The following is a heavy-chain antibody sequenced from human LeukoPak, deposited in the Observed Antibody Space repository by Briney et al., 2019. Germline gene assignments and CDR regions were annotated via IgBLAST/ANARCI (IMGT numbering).Heavy chain of an antibody. CDR2: ISTGGITI. V-gene: IGHV3-48*03. Sequence: GGSLRLSCAASGFSFTSYEMNWVRQAPGKGLEWVSYISTGGITIYYADSVKGRFTISRDNAKNSLYLLMNSLRAEDTAVYYCARRGYYYYGLDVWGQGTTVTVSS. CDR3: ARRGYYYYGLDV. CDR1: GFSFTSYE. D-gene: IGHD3-10*01. J-gene: IGHJ6*02.